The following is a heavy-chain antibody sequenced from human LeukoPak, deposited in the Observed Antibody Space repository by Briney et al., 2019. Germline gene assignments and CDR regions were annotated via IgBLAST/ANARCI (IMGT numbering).Heavy chain of an antibody. D-gene: IGHD3-10*01. CDR1: GFTFSSYW. V-gene: IGHV3-74*01. Sequence: GGSLRLSCAASGFTFSSYWMHWVRQAPGKGLVWVSRINSDGSSTSYADSVKGRFTISRDNAKNTLYLQMNSLRAEDTAVYYCAKMGDTGGSVLLWFGELFPEYWGQGTLVTVSS. J-gene: IGHJ4*02. CDR3: AKMGDTGGSVLLWFGELFPEY. CDR2: INSDGSST.